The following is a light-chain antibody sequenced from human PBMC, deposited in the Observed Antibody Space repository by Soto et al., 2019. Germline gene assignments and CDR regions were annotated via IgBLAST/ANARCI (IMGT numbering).Light chain of an antibody. CDR2: KIS. V-gene: IGKV2-30*01. CDR1: QILAGRDGNTY. J-gene: IGKJ1*01. CDR3: MQGTLWPWT. Sequence: DVVMTQSPLSLPVTLGQPASISCSSSQILAGRDGNTYFNWYXGRQGQXXRXLIYKISYRDSGVPDRFSGSGSGTYFTLKISRVEAEDGGFDDGMQGTLWPWTFGQGTKVDIK.